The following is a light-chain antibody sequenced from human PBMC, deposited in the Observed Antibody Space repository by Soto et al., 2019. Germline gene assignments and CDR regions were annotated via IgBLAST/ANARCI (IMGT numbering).Light chain of an antibody. Sequence: EIVLTQSPGTLSLSPGERATLSCRASQSVSTRSLAWYQQKPGQAPRLLISGASSRAAGIPARFSGTGSGTEFTLTISSLQSEDFALYYCQQYGSSPITFGQGTRLEIK. V-gene: IGKV3-20*01. CDR3: QQYGSSPIT. J-gene: IGKJ5*01. CDR1: QSVSTRS. CDR2: GAS.